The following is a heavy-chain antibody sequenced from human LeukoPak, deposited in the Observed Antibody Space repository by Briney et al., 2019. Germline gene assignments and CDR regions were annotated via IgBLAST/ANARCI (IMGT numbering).Heavy chain of an antibody. D-gene: IGHD2/OR15-2a*01. V-gene: IGHV3-11*01. CDR1: GFTFSDYY. J-gene: IGHJ6*02. Sequence: GGSLRLSCAASGFTFSDYYMTWVRQAPGKGLEWVSFISSSGDSLYYADSVRGRFTISRHNDKNSLFLQMNSLRAEDTAVYYCAREVVIVPDYFYYGLDVWGQGTTVTVSS. CDR3: AREVVIVPDYFYYGLDV. CDR2: ISSSGDSL.